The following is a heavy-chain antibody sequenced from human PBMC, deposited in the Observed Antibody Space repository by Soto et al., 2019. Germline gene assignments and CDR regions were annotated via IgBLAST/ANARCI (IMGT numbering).Heavy chain of an antibody. CDR3: ANSKDYDILTGYYYFDY. Sequence: QVQLVESGGGVVQPGRSLRLSCEVSGFTFSNYGMHWVRQAPGKGLEWVAVISFDGSEQYYADSVRGRFTISRDNAKNTLYLQMHSLRAEDTAVYYCANSKDYDILTGYYYFDYWGQGTLVTVSS. CDR2: ISFDGSEQ. CDR1: GFTFSNYG. V-gene: IGHV3-30*18. J-gene: IGHJ4*02. D-gene: IGHD3-9*01.